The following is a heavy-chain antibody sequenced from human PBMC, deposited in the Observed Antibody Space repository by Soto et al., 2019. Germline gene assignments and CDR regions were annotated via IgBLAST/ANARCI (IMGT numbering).Heavy chain of an antibody. CDR2: INHSGST. J-gene: IGHJ4*02. D-gene: IGHD4-17*01. CDR1: GGSFSDYY. V-gene: IGHV4-34*01. Sequence: SETLSLTCAVYGGSFSDYYCTWIRQPPGTGLEWIGEINHSGSTNYNPSLKSRVTISVDTSKNQFSLQLNSVTPEHTAVYYCAREGNDYGDYVWYYFDYWGQGTLVTVSS. CDR3: AREGNDYGDYVWYYFDY.